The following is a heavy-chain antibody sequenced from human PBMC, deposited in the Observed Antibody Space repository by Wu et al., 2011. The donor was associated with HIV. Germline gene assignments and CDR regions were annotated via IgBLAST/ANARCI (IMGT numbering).Heavy chain of an antibody. J-gene: IGHJ6*03. CDR1: GYTFTTYG. CDR3: ARDPYTTSFYYYYYMDV. V-gene: IGHV1-18*01. CDR2: IRTYNGET. Sequence: QVQLVQSGAEVKKPGASVKVSCKASGYTFTTYGISWVRQAPGQGLEWIGWIRTYNGETNYAQKFQGRVTMTRDTSISTAYMDLSRLKSDDTAVYYCARDPYTTSFYYYYYMDVWGKGTTVTVSS. D-gene: IGHD6-6*01.